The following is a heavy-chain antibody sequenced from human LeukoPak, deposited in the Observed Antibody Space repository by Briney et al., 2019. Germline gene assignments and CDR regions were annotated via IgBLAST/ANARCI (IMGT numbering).Heavy chain of an antibody. D-gene: IGHD6-6*01. CDR2: ISGGGGST. V-gene: IGHV3-23*01. CDR1: GFTFNNYA. J-gene: IGHJ3*02. CDR3: AKDRFEYSSSPDAFDI. Sequence: GGFLRLSCAASGFTFNNYAMTWVRQAPGKGLECVSAISGGGGSTNYADSVKGRFTISRDNPKNTLYLQMNSLRAEDSAVYYCAKDRFEYSSSPDAFDIWGQGTMVTVSS.